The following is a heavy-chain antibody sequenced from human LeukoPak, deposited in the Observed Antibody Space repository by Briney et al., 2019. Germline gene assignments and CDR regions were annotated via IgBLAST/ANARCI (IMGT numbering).Heavy chain of an antibody. D-gene: IGHD5-18*01. J-gene: IGHJ4*02. V-gene: IGHV3-74*01. CDR2: IKHDGTET. CDR1: GFTFRKNW. CDR3: ARIIGYSNQFDY. Sequence: GGSLRLSCPASGFTFRKNWMHWVRQAPGKGLVWVSRIKHDGTETTYADSVRGRFTISRDNAKNTLYLQMNSLKTEDTAVYYCARIIGYSNQFDYWGQGTLVTVSS.